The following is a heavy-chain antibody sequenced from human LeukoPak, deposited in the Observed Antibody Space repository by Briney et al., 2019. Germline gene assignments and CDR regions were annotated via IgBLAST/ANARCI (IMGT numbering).Heavy chain of an antibody. J-gene: IGHJ6*02. CDR3: ARHRALGQIPRTPYYYYGMDV. D-gene: IGHD2-15*01. CDR2: INAGNGNT. V-gene: IGHV1-3*01. Sequence: ASVKVSCKASGCTFTSYAMHWVRQAPGQRLEWMGWINAGNGNTKYSQKFQGRVTITRDTSASTAYMELSSLRSEDTAVYYCARHRALGQIPRTPYYYYGMDVWGQGTTVTVSS. CDR1: GCTFTSYA.